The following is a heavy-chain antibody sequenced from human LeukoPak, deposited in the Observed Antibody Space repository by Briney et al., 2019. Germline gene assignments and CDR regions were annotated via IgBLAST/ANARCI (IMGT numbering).Heavy chain of an antibody. V-gene: IGHV3-7*01. D-gene: IGHD3-22*01. CDR1: GFTFSSYW. J-gene: IGHJ5*02. CDR3: ARKVGDSSGYYYADNWFDP. CDR2: IKQDGSEK. Sequence: GGSLRLSCAASGFTFSSYWMSWVRQAPGMGLEWVANIKQDGSEKYYVDSVKGRFTISRDNAKNSLYLQMNSLRAEDTAVYYCARKVGDSSGYYYADNWFDPWGQGTLVTVSS.